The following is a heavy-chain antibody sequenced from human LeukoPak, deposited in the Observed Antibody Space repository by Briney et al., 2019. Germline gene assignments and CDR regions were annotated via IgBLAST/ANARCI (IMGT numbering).Heavy chain of an antibody. CDR1: GFTFDDYA. D-gene: IGHD3-22*01. J-gene: IGHJ3*02. CDR2: ISWNSGSI. CDR3: AKERSGYAFDI. Sequence: PGRSLRLSYAASGFTFDDYAMHWVRQAPGKGLEWVSGISWNSGSIGYADSVKGRFTISRDNAKNSLYLQMNSLRAEDTALYYCAKERSGYAFDIWGQGTMVTVSS. V-gene: IGHV3-9*01.